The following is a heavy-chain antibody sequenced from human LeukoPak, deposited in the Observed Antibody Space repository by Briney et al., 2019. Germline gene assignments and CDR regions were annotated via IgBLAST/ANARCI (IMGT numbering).Heavy chain of an antibody. CDR1: GGSISSGGYY. D-gene: IGHD3-9*01. Sequence: PSQTLSLTCTVSGGSISSGGYYWSWIRQPPGKGLEWIGYIYHSGSTYYNPSLKSRVTISVDRSKNQFSLKLSSVTAADTAVYYCARVRRYFDRGLYYYYYMDVWGKGTTVTVSS. V-gene: IGHV4-30-2*01. CDR2: IYHSGST. CDR3: ARVRRYFDRGLYYYYYMDV. J-gene: IGHJ6*03.